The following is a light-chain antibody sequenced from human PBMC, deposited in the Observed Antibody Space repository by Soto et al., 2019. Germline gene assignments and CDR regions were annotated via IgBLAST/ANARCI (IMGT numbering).Light chain of an antibody. CDR1: SSDIGAY. Sequence: QSALTQPPSASGSPGQSVTFSCTGTSSDIGAYVSWYQHHPGKAPKLVISEVNKRPSGVPDRFSGSKSGNTASLTVSGLQAEDEADYYCGSYAGNNIFLFCGGTKLTVL. V-gene: IGLV2-8*01. CDR2: EVN. CDR3: GSYAGNNIFL. J-gene: IGLJ2*01.